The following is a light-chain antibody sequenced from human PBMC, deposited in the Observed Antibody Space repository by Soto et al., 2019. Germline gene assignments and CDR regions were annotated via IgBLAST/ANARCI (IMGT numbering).Light chain of an antibody. CDR1: QSVSSSY. V-gene: IGKV3-20*01. CDR3: QRYGSSPFT. CDR2: GAS. Sequence: EFVLTQSPGTLSLSPGERATLACRASQSVSSSYLAWFQQKPGQAPRLLIYGASSRATGIPDRFSGSGSGTDFTLTISRLEPEDFAVYYCQRYGSSPFTFDQGTKLEIK. J-gene: IGKJ2*01.